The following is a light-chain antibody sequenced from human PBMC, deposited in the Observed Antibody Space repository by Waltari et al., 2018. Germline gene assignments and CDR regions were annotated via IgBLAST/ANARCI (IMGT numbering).Light chain of an antibody. J-gene: IGKJ1*01. CDR3: QKYDRLPAT. CDR1: QSVSRF. Sequence: EIVLTQSPGTLSLSPGERGTLACRASQSVSRFLAWYQQKPGQAPRLLIYGASTRATGIPDRFSGSGSGTDFSLTISRLETEDFAVYYCQKYDRLPATFGQGTKVEI. V-gene: IGKV3-20*01. CDR2: GAS.